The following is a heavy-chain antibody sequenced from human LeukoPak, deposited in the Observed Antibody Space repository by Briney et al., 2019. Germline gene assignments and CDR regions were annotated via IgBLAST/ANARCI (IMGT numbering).Heavy chain of an antibody. V-gene: IGHV3-7*01. Sequence: GGSLRLSCAASGFTFSSYWMSWVRQAPGKGLEWVANIKQDGSEKYYVDSVKGRFTISRDNAKNSLYLQMNSLRAEDTAVYYCARESSGYLPMGGPYYFDYWGQGTLVTVSS. J-gene: IGHJ4*02. CDR3: ARESSGYLPMGGPYYFDY. CDR2: IKQDGSEK. D-gene: IGHD3-22*01. CDR1: GFTFSSYW.